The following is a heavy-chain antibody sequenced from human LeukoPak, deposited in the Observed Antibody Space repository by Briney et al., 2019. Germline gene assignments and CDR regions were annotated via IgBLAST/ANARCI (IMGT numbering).Heavy chain of an antibody. CDR1: GYTFTGYY. Sequence: ASVKVSCKASGYTFTGYYMHWVRQVPGQGLEWMGWINPNSGGTNYAQKFQGRVTMTRDTSISTAYMELSRLRSDDTAVYYCARAPGDIVVVPAAQEGVDYWGQGTLVTVSS. CDR2: INPNSGGT. J-gene: IGHJ4*02. D-gene: IGHD2-2*01. CDR3: ARAPGDIVVVPAAQEGVDY. V-gene: IGHV1-2*02.